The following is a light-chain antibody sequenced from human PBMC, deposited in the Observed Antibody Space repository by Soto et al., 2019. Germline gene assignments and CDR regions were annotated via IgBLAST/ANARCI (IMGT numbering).Light chain of an antibody. CDR3: QQYDNLPLT. J-gene: IGKJ3*01. Sequence: ERVITQAPAPLSVSPGDKATLSCRASQSVGSNLAWYQQKPGQAPRLLIFGASSRATGVPARFSGSGSGTECTLTINSLQSEDVAVYFCQQYDNLPLTLGPGTKVDIK. V-gene: IGKV3-15*01. CDR2: GAS. CDR1: QSVGSN.